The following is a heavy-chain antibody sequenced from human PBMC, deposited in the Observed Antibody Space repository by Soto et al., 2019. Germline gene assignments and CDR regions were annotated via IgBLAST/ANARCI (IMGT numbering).Heavy chain of an antibody. D-gene: IGHD5-12*01. CDR2: IIPIFGTA. J-gene: IGHJ4*02. V-gene: IGHV1-69*01. CDR3: ARDGVYEGGPYFDD. Sequence: QVQLVQSGAEVKKPGSSVKVSCKASGGTFSSYAISWVRQAPGQGLEWMGGIIPIFGTANYAQKFQGRVTITADESTSTAYRELSSLRSEDTAVYYCARDGVYEGGPYFDDWGQGTLVTVSS. CDR1: GGTFSSYA.